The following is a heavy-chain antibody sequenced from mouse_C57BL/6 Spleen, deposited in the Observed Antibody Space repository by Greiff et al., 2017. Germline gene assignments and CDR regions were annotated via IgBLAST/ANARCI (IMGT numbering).Heavy chain of an antibody. CDR2: IYPRSGNT. CDR1: GYTFTSYG. CDR3: ARGPINHYCSYGGYFDV. Sequence: QVQLKESGAELARPGASVKLSCKASGYTFTSYGISWVKQRTGQGLEWIGEIYPRSGNTYYNETFKGKATLTADKSSSTAYMGLRSLTSEDSAVYFCARGPINHYCSYGGYFDVWGTGTTVTVSS. D-gene: IGHD2-12*01. J-gene: IGHJ1*03. V-gene: IGHV1-81*01.